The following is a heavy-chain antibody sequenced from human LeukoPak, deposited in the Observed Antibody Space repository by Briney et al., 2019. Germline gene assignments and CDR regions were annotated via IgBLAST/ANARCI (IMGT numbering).Heavy chain of an antibody. Sequence: ASVKVSCKASGYTFTGYYMHWVRQAPGQGLEWMGWINPNSGGTNYAQKFQGRVTMTRDTSISTAYMELSRLRSDDTAVYYCARMATKIGNWFDPWGQGTLVTVSS. D-gene: IGHD5-24*01. V-gene: IGHV1-2*02. CDR1: GYTFTGYY. CDR3: ARMATKIGNWFDP. J-gene: IGHJ5*02. CDR2: INPNSGGT.